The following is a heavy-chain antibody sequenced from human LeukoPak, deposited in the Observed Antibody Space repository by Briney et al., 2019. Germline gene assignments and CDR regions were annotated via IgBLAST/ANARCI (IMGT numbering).Heavy chain of an antibody. CDR1: RFTFSSYW. CDR2: INSDGSST. V-gene: IGHV3-74*01. J-gene: IGHJ3*02. Sequence: GGSLRLSCAASRFTFSSYWMHWVRQAPGKGLVWVSRINSDGSSTSYADSVKGRFTISRDNAKNTLYLQMNSLRAEDTAVYYCARDPRYQLLGDAFDIWGQGTMVTVSS. CDR3: ARDPRYQLLGDAFDI. D-gene: IGHD2-2*01.